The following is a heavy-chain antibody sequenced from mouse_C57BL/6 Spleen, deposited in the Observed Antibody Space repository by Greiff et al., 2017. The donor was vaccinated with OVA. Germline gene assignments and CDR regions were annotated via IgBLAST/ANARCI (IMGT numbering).Heavy chain of an antibody. CDR1: GYTFTSYW. J-gene: IGHJ2*01. V-gene: IGHV1-50*01. CDR2: IDPSDSYT. Sequence: QVQLQQPGAELVKPGASVKLSCKASGYTFTSYWMQWVKQRPGQGLEWIGEIDPSDSYTNYNQKFKGKATLTVDTSSSTAYMQLSSLTSEDSAVYYCAHYDYDADYWGQGTTLTVSS. CDR3: AHYDYDADY. D-gene: IGHD2-4*01.